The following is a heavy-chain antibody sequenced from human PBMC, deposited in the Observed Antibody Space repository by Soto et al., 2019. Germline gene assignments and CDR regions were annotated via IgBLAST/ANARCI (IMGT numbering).Heavy chain of an antibody. V-gene: IGHV4-59*01. J-gene: IGHJ4*02. CDR2: ICYSGST. CDR1: GGSISSYY. Sequence: SETLSLTCTVSGGSISSYYWSWIRQPPGKGLEWIGYICYSGSTNYNPSLKSRVTISVDTSKNQFSLKLSSVTAADTAVYYCAGSDGRYWGQGTLVTVSS. CDR3: AGSDGRY.